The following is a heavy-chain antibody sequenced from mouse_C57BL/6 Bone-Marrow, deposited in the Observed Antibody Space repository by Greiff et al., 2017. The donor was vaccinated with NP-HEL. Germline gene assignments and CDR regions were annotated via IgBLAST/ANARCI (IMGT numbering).Heavy chain of an antibody. CDR1: GFNIKDDY. CDR3: TLYYYGSFWFAY. D-gene: IGHD1-1*01. CDR2: IDPENGDT. Sequence: EVMLVESGAELVRPGASVKLSCTASGFNIKDDYMHWVKQRPEQGLEWIGWIDPENGDTEYASKFQGKATITADTSSNTAYLQLSSLTSEDTAVYYCTLYYYGSFWFAYWGQGTLVTVSA. J-gene: IGHJ3*01. V-gene: IGHV14-4*01.